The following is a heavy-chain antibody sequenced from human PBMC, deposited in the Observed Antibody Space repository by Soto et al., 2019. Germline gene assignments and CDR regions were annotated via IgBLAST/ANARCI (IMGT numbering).Heavy chain of an antibody. D-gene: IGHD1-7*01. Sequence: RGSLRLSCATSGLTFSNYAMSWVRQAPGGGLKWVSSMSGSSSTTYYADSVRGRFTISRDRSKSTLYLQMSSLRAEDTALYYCAKNQERELPRVIDFWGQGT. CDR1: GLTFSNYA. CDR2: MSGSSSTT. CDR3: AKNQERELPRVIDF. J-gene: IGHJ4*02. V-gene: IGHV3-23*01.